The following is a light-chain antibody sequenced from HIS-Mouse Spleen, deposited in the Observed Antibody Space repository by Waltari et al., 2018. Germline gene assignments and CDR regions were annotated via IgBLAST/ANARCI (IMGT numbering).Light chain of an antibody. V-gene: IGLV2-23*01. CDR3: CSYAGSSRV. CDR2: DGS. Sequence: QSALTQPASVSGSPGQSITISCTGTSSDVGSYNLVAWYQQHPGQAPKLLIYDGSKRPSGVSNRCSGSKSGNTASLTISGLQAEDEADYYCCSYAGSSRVFGGGTKLTVL. J-gene: IGLJ3*02. CDR1: SSDVGSYNL.